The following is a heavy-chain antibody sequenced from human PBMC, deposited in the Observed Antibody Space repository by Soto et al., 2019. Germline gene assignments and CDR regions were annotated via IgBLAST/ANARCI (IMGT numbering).Heavy chain of an antibody. J-gene: IGHJ6*02. D-gene: IGHD2-15*01. V-gene: IGHV3-74*01. Sequence: PGGTLRLSCTAPRFTLGSYLMHWVCQAPGKGLEWVSDLTDDGTETWYVDSVKRRFTTYRDNVKKPLYLRMTCFRVDDTGVYYSAGAKDDILTNYGMALWGQGPTGAVSS. CDR2: LTDDGTET. CDR3: AGAKDDILTNYGMAL. CDR1: RFTLGSYL.